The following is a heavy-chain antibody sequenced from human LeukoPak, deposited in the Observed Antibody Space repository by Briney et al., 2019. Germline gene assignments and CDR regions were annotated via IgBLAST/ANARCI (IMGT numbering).Heavy chain of an antibody. CDR1: GYTLTGYY. V-gene: IGHV1-2*02. D-gene: IGHD2-21*02. CDR3: AREGSYCVGGDCYSFDF. CDR2: MHPGNGNT. Sequence: ASVKVSCKASGYTLTGYYMHWVRQAPGLGPEWMGWMHPGNGNTRYAEKFQGRVTMTRDTSINTAYMDLSSLRSDDTAVYYCAREGSYCVGGDCYSFDFWGQGTLITVSS. J-gene: IGHJ4*02.